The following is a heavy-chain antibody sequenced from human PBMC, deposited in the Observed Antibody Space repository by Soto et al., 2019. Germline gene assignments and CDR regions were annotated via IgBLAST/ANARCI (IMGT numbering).Heavy chain of an antibody. Sequence: SVKVSCKASGGTFSSYAISWVRQAPGQGLEWMGGIIPIFGTANYAQKFQGRVAITADESTSTAYMELSSLRSEDTAVYYCASVGLRYCSGGSCYPNYFDYWGQGTLVTVSS. CDR3: ASVGLRYCSGGSCYPNYFDY. CDR2: IIPIFGTA. J-gene: IGHJ4*02. D-gene: IGHD2-15*01. V-gene: IGHV1-69*13. CDR1: GGTFSSYA.